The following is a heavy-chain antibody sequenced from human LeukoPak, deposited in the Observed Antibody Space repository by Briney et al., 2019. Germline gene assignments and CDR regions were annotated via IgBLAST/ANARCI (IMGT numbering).Heavy chain of an antibody. Sequence: PGGSLRLSCAASGFTFSSYGMHWVRQAPCKGLEWVAVIWYDGSNKYYADSVKGRFTISRDNSKNTLYLQMNSLRAEDTAVYYCARVKAGYYYYMDVWGKGTTVTVSS. CDR2: IWYDGSNK. CDR3: ARVKAGYYYYMDV. D-gene: IGHD3-10*01. CDR1: GFTFSSYG. J-gene: IGHJ6*03. V-gene: IGHV3-33*01.